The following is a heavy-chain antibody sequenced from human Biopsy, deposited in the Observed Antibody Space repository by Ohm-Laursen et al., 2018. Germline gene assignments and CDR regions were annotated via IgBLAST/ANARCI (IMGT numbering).Heavy chain of an antibody. CDR3: ARGSGSGFYFDQ. CDR1: KFTVRTNS. J-gene: IGHJ4*02. CDR2: IYAGATT. Sequence: SLRLSCTAPKFTVRTNSMSWVRLAPGKGLAWVSVIYAGATTYYPDSVKGRFTISRDNSRNTVYLQMDSLRGEDTAVYFCARGSGSGFYFDQWGQGTLVTVSS. D-gene: IGHD2-15*01. V-gene: IGHV3-66*01.